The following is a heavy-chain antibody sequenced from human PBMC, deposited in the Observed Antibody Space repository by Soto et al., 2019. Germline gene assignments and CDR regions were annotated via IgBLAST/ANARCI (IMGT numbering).Heavy chain of an antibody. D-gene: IGHD3-22*01. Sequence: QVQLQESGPGLAKPSQTLSLTCTVSGASLSSGGYYWTWIRQVLGKALEWIGYIFHTGTTFYNPSLKSRVVMSIEKSDNQFSLNLRSVTAADTAVYYCARGLGYDSNGRFLAAFDVWGQGTMVTVSS. CDR3: ARGLGYDSNGRFLAAFDV. CDR2: IFHTGTT. J-gene: IGHJ3*01. CDR1: GASLSSGGYY. V-gene: IGHV4-31*03.